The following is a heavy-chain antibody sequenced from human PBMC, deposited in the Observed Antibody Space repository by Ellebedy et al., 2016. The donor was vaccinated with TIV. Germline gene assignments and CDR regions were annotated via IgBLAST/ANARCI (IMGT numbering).Heavy chain of an antibody. CDR2: INGDGTTT. V-gene: IGHV3-74*03. CDR3: ARRKREGDYDYFGFDH. J-gene: IGHJ4*02. D-gene: IGHD5-12*01. CDR1: GFTFSSYW. Sequence: GESLKISCAVSGFTFSSYWMQWVRQAPGKGLVWVSGINGDGTTTTYADSVKGRFTISRDNAKNTLYLQMNSLRVEGTAVYFCARRKREGDYDYFGFDHWGQGTLVTVSS.